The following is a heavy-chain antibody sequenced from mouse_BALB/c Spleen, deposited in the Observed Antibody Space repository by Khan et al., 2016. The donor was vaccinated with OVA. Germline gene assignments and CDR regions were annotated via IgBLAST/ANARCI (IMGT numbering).Heavy chain of an antibody. Sequence: EVELVESGGGLVQPGGSRKLSCAASGFTFSSYGMHWVRQAPEKGLEWVAYISGDSTTIYYADTVKGRFTISRDNPKNTLFLQMTCLMSEDTAMYYCATYYFYGYSFDYWGQGTTL. D-gene: IGHD1-1*01. CDR1: GFTFSSYG. CDR2: ISGDSTTI. CDR3: ATYYFYGYSFDY. J-gene: IGHJ2*01. V-gene: IGHV5-17*02.